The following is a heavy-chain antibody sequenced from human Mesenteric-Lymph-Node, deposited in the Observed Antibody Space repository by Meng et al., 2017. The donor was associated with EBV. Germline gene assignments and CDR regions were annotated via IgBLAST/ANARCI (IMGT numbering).Heavy chain of an antibody. J-gene: IGHJ4*02. Sequence: QVQLQESGPGLVKPSGTLSLTCAVPGGSISSSNWWSWVRQPPGKGLEWIGEIYHSGSTNYNPSLRRRVTMSVDKSKNQFSLSLTSVTAADTAVYYCARVDVILPRGDQYYFDSWGQGALVTVSS. CDR3: ARVDVILPRGDQYYFDS. CDR1: GGSISSSNW. CDR2: IYHSGST. D-gene: IGHD3-10*01. V-gene: IGHV4-4*02.